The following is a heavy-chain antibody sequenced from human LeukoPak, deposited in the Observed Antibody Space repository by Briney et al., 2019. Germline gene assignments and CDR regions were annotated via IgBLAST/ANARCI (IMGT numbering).Heavy chain of an antibody. J-gene: IGHJ4*02. V-gene: IGHV3-48*01. D-gene: IGHD4-17*01. CDR1: GFTFSSHS. CDR3: ARGGHDYGDYGDY. CDR2: ISSSSSTI. Sequence: GGSLRLSCAASGFTFSSHSMNWVRQAPGKGLEWVSYISSSSSTIYYADSVKGRFTISRDNAKNSLYLQMNSLRAEDTAVYYCARGGHDYGDYGDYWGQGTLVTVSS.